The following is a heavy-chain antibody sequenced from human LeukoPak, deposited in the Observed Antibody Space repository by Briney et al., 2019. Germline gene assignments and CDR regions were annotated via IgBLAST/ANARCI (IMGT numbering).Heavy chain of an antibody. CDR3: ARYDSRGSASTRFDY. J-gene: IGHJ4*02. CDR1: GYSLGKNYY. Sequence: ASETLSLTCAVSGYSLGKNYYWGWIRQPPGKGLEWIGRIYGTGSTSYNPSLMNRVTMSVDTSKNHFSLTLTSVTAADTAVYYCARYDSRGSASTRFDYWGQGILVTISS. D-gene: IGHD3-16*01. V-gene: IGHV4-38-2*01. CDR2: IYGTGST.